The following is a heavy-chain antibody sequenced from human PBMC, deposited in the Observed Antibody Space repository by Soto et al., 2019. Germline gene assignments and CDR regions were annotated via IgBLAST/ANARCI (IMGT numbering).Heavy chain of an antibody. CDR2: IKQDGSEK. CDR3: AKVPSPPCSGWTNFFDY. CDR1: GFTFSSYW. Sequence: GGSLRLSCAASGFTFSSYWMSWVRQAPGKGLEWVATIKQDGSEKYYVDSVKGRFTISRDNAKNSLYLQMNSLRAEDTAVYYCAKVPSPPCSGWTNFFDYWGQGTLVTVSS. V-gene: IGHV3-7*05. J-gene: IGHJ4*02. D-gene: IGHD6-19*01.